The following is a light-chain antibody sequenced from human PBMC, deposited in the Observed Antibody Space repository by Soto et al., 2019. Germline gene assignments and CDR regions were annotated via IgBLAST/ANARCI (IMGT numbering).Light chain of an antibody. CDR3: QQCYKNPT. Sequence: DIQMTQSPLSLSASVGDRVTITCRAGQSINTYLNWYQQKPGEAPKLLIFGASTLQSGVPSRFSGSGSGTDFTLTISSLQPEDLGTYHCQQCYKNPTFGQGTKVEIK. CDR1: QSINTY. V-gene: IGKV1-39*01. J-gene: IGKJ1*01. CDR2: GAS.